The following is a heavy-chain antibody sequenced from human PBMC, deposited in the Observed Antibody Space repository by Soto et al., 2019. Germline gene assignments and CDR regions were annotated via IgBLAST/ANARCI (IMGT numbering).Heavy chain of an antibody. CDR1: GDSISRGGYY. CDR2: IYYSGST. Sequence: TLSLTCTVSGDSISRGGYYWSWIRQHPGKGLEWIGYIYYSGSTYYNPSLKSRVTISVDTSKNQFSLKLSSVTAADTAVYYCARAHLWEKARSLDWFDPWGQGTLVTVSS. J-gene: IGHJ5*02. D-gene: IGHD1-26*01. CDR3: ARAHLWEKARSLDWFDP. V-gene: IGHV4-31*03.